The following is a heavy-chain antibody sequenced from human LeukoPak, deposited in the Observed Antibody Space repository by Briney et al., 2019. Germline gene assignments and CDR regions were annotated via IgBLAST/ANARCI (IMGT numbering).Heavy chain of an antibody. CDR3: ARGRYDFWSGYYTFDY. Sequence: GGSLRLSCAASGFTFSSYSMNWVRQAPGKGLEWVSSISSSSSYIYYADSVKGRFTISRDTAKNSLYLQMNSLRAEDTAVYYCARGRYDFWSGYYTFDYWGQGTLVTVSS. CDR2: ISSSSSYI. J-gene: IGHJ4*02. V-gene: IGHV3-21*01. D-gene: IGHD3-3*01. CDR1: GFTFSSYS.